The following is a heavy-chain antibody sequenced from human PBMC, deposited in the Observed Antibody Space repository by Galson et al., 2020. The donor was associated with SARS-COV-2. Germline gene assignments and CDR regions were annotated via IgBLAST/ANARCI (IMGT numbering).Heavy chain of an antibody. Sequence: SETLSLTCTVSGGSISSSCYYWGWIRQPPGKGLEWIGSIYYSGSTYYNPSLKSRVTISVDTSKNQFSLKLSSVTAADTAVYYCARGRRESWIQLWVRGAFDYWGQGTLVTVSS. V-gene: IGHV4-39*07. J-gene: IGHJ4*02. CDR3: ARGRRESWIQLWVRGAFDY. CDR1: GGSISSSCYY. CDR2: IYYSGST. D-gene: IGHD5-18*01.